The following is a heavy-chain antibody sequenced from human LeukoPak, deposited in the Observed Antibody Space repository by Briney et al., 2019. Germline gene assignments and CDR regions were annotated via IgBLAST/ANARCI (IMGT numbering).Heavy chain of an antibody. CDR3: AREGKYSSSSVWFDP. J-gene: IGHJ5*02. CDR2: IYYSGST. V-gene: IGHV4-39*01. Sequence: SETLSLTCTVSGGSISSSSYYWGWIRQPPGKGLEWIGSIYYSGSTYYNPSLKSRVTISVDTSKNQFPLKLSSVTAADTAVYYCAREGKYSSSSVWFDPWGQGTLVTVSS. D-gene: IGHD6-6*01. CDR1: GGSISSSSYY.